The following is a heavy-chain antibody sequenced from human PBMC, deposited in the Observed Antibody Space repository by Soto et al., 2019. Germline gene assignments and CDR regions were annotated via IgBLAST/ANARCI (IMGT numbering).Heavy chain of an antibody. D-gene: IGHD5-18*01. V-gene: IGHV3-33*01. Sequence: QVHLVESGGGVVQPGRSLRLSCAASGFTFSTYGMHWVRQAPGKGLEWVALIWHDGSKKYFADSVRGRFTISRDNSKNTHYLQINSLRVEDTAVYYCARDLDTSLGYYYYYGMDVWGQGTTVTVSS. J-gene: IGHJ6*02. CDR3: ARDLDTSLGYYYYYGMDV. CDR1: GFTFSTYG. CDR2: IWHDGSKK.